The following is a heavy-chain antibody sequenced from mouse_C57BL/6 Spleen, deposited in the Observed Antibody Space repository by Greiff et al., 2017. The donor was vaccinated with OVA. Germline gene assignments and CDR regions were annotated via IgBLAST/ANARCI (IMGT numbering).Heavy chain of an antibody. J-gene: IGHJ3*01. Sequence: VQLQQSGAELVRPGTSVKVSCKASGYAFTNYLIEWVKQRPGQGLEWIGVINPGSGGTNYNEKFKGKATLTAYKSSSTAYMQLSSLTSEDSAVYFCARSLYYAPEGFAYWGQGTLVTVSA. CDR2: INPGSGGT. CDR3: ARSLYYAPEGFAY. D-gene: IGHD2-1*01. CDR1: GYAFTNYL. V-gene: IGHV1-54*01.